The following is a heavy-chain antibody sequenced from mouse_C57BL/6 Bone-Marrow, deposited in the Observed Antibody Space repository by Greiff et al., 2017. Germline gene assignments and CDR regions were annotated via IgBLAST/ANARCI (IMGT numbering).Heavy chain of an antibody. Sequence: QVQLKQSGPGLVQPSQSLSITCTVSGFSLTSYGVHWVRQSPGKGLEWLGVIWRGGSTDYNAAFISRLSISKDNSKSQVFFKMSSLQADDTAIYYWARPPSRDYAMDYWGQGTSVTVSS. CDR1: GFSLTSYG. CDR2: IWRGGST. CDR3: ARPPSRDYAMDY. V-gene: IGHV2-2*01. J-gene: IGHJ4*01.